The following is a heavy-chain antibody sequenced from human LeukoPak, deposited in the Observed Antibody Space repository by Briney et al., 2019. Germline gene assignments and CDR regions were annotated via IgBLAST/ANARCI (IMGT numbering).Heavy chain of an antibody. CDR1: GFTVSSNY. D-gene: IGHD2-15*01. V-gene: IGHV3-53*04. J-gene: IGHJ6*02. CDR3: ARGAGCSGGSCYSDSYYGMGV. CDR2: IYSGGST. Sequence: GGSLRLSCAASGFTVSSNYMSWVRQAPGKGLEWVSVIYSGGSTYYADSVKGRFTISRHNSKNTLYLQMNSLRAEDTAVYYCARGAGCSGGSCYSDSYYGMGVRGQGTTVTVSS.